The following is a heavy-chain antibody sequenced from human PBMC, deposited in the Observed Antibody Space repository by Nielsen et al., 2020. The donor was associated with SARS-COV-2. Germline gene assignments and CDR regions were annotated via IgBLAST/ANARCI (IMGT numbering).Heavy chain of an antibody. D-gene: IGHD3-10*01. CDR2: ISGSGGST. J-gene: IGHJ6*02. Sequence: GGSLRLSCAASGFTFSNYAMSWFRQAPGKGLEWVSAISGSGGSTHYAESVKGRFIISRDNSKNTMYLQMNSLRAEDTAAYSCARGVTMVRGVILYYYHMDVWGQGTTVTVSS. CDR1: GFTFSNYA. CDR3: ARGVTMVRGVILYYYHMDV. V-gene: IGHV3-23*01.